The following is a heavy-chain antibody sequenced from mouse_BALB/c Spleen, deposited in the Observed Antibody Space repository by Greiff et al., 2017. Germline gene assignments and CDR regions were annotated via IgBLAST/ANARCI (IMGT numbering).Heavy chain of an antibody. D-gene: IGHD2-10*02. CDR2: IDPSDSYT. CDR1: GYTFTSYW. J-gene: IGHJ4*01. CDR3: TRWGYGNYYYAMDY. Sequence: QVQLQQPGAELVKPGASVKMSCKASGYTFTSYWMHWVKQRPGQGLEWIGVIDPSDSYTSYNQKFKGKATLTVDTSSSTAYMQLSSLTSEDSAVYYCTRWGYGNYYYAMDYWGQGTSVTVSS. V-gene: IGHV1S127*01.